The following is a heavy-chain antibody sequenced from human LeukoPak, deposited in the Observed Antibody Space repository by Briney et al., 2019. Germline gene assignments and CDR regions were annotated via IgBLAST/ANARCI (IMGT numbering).Heavy chain of an antibody. J-gene: IGHJ4*02. CDR1: GFAFSNYW. Sequence: GGSLRLSCAASGFAFSNYWVSWVRQAPGKGLEWVANIKQDGSEKYYVDSVKGRFTISRDNAKNSLYLQMNSLRAEDTAVYYCARDRTPGDWGQGTLVTVSS. CDR3: ARDRTPGD. V-gene: IGHV3-7*01. D-gene: IGHD1/OR15-1a*01. CDR2: IKQDGSEK.